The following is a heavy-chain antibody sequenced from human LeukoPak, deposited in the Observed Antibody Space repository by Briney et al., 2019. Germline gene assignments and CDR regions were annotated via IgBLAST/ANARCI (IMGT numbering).Heavy chain of an antibody. V-gene: IGHV1-18*01. J-gene: IGHJ4*02. CDR3: AIVGARPPFDY. Sequence: ASVKVSCKASGYTFTSYGISWVRQAPGQGLEWMGWISAYNGNTNYAQKFQGRVTMTRDTSTSTVYMELSSLRSEDTAVYYCAIVGARPPFDYWGQGTLVTVSS. CDR2: ISAYNGNT. D-gene: IGHD1-26*01. CDR1: GYTFTSYG.